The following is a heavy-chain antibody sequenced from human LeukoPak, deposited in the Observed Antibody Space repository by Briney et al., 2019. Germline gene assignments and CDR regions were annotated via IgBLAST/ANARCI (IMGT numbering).Heavy chain of an antibody. J-gene: IGHJ3*01. D-gene: IGHD2-2*02. V-gene: IGHV1-69*04. CDR1: GYTFARYP. CDR3: ATDCSSTSCYRAWAL. Sequence: SVKISCKTSGYTFARYPIHWVRQAPGQGLEWMGRIIPILGIANYAQKFQGRVTITADKSTSTAYMELSSLRSEDTAVYYCATDCSSTSCYRAWALWGQGTMVTVSS. CDR2: IIPILGIA.